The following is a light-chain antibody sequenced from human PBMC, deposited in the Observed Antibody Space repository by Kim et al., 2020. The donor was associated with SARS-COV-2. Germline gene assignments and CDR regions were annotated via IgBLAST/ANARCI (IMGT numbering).Light chain of an antibody. CDR3: QQYGSSPP. CDR1: QSVSSSY. CDR2: GAS. J-gene: IGKJ4*01. Sequence: LSPGESATLTCRASQSVSSSYLAWYQQKPGQAPRLLIYGASSRATGIPDRFSGSGSGTDFTLTISRLEPEDFAVYYCQQYGSSPPFGGGTKVDIK. V-gene: IGKV3-20*01.